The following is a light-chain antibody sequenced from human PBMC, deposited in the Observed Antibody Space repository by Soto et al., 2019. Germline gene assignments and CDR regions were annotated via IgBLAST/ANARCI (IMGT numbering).Light chain of an antibody. Sequence: GDKHTNKSRASQTISSWLAWYQQKPGKAPKLLIYKASTLKSGVPSRFSGSGSGTEFALALRSLHPYEFAPSYCQRYNAYSEPVGQGTQV. J-gene: IGKJ1*01. CDR3: QRYNAYSEP. CDR1: QTISSW. CDR2: KAS. V-gene: IGKV1-5*03.